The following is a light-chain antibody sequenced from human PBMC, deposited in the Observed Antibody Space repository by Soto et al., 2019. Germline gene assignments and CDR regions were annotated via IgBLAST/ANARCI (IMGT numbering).Light chain of an antibody. J-gene: IGKJ1*01. CDR3: QQLTDGPQQWT. CDR1: QSISSY. Sequence: EVVLTQSPDTLSLPPGERATLSCRASQSISSYLAWYQQKPGQAPRLLIYDASSRATGIPARFSGSGSGTDFTLTISSLEPEDFAVYYCQQLTDGPQQWTFGQGTKVEIK. CDR2: DAS. V-gene: IGKV3-11*01.